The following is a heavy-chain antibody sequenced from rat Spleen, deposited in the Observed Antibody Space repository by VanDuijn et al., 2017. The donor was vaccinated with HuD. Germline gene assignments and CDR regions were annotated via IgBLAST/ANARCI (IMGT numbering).Heavy chain of an antibody. J-gene: IGHJ4*01. CDR2: INYDGSST. CDR3: ARGSYRVMDA. D-gene: IGHD1-2*01. CDR1: GFTFSSFP. V-gene: IGHV5-17*01. Sequence: EVQLVESGGGLVQPGRSLKISCAASGFTFSSFPMAWVRQAPMKGLEWVATINYDGSSTFYRDSVRDRFTISRDNAKSTLYLQMDSLKSEDTATYYCARGSYRVMDAWGQGASVTVSS.